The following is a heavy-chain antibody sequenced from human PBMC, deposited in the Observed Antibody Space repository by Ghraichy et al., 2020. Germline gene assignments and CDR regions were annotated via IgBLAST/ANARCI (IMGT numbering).Heavy chain of an antibody. CDR3: ARGDYYGSGPVFDY. V-gene: IGHV3-30*04. D-gene: IGHD3-10*01. J-gene: IGHJ4*02. CDR2: ISYDGSNK. CDR1: GFTFSSYA. Sequence: GGSLRLSCAASGFTFSSYAMHWVRQAPGKGLEWVAVISYDGSNKYYVDSVKGRFTISRDNSKNTLYLQMNSLRAEDTAVYYCARGDYYGSGPVFDYWGQGTLVTVSS.